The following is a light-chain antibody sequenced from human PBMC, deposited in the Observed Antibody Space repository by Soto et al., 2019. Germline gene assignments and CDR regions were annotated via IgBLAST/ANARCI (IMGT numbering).Light chain of an antibody. J-gene: IGKJ2*01. CDR3: QQSYSTPPT. CDR1: RSISSY. CDR2: AAS. Sequence: DIQMTQSPSSLSASVGDRVTITCRASRSISSYLNWYQQKPGKAPKLLIYAASSLQSGVPSRFSGSGSGTDFTLTISSLQPEDFPTYYCQQSYSTPPTFGQGTKLDIK. V-gene: IGKV1-39*01.